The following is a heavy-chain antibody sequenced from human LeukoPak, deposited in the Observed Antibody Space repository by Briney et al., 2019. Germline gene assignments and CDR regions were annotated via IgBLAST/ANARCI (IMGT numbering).Heavy chain of an antibody. D-gene: IGHD1-26*01. CDR2: ISSSSIYK. CDR1: GFTFSSYS. CDR3: ARDKIVGATHFDY. Sequence: GGSLRLSCAASGFTFSSYSMNWVRQAPGKGLEWVSSISSSSIYKYYADSVKGRFTISGDNAKNSLYLQMNSLTAEDTAVYYCARDKIVGATHFDYWGQGTLVTVSS. J-gene: IGHJ4*02. V-gene: IGHV3-21*01.